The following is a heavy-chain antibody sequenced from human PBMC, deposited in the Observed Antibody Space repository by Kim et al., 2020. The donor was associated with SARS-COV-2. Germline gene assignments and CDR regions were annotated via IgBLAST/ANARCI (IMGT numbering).Heavy chain of an antibody. Sequence: SVKVSCKASGFTFTASAVQWVRQARGQRLEWIGWIVVGGGNTNYAQKFQERVTISRDMSTSTAYMELSGLRSEDTAFYYCAVNLGHSDYDFWGQGTLIT. J-gene: IGHJ4*02. CDR1: GFTFTASA. CDR2: IVVGGGNT. D-gene: IGHD4-4*01. V-gene: IGHV1-58*01. CDR3: AVNLGHSDYDF.